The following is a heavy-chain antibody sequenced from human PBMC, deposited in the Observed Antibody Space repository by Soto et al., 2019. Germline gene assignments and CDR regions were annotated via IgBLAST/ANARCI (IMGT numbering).Heavy chain of an antibody. Sequence: SETLSLTYTVSGGSMGNVDYYWSWIRQPPGKGLEWIGYIYYSGTTYYSPSLKSRVTISVDTSKNQFSLKLNSVTVADTAVYYCARDGGYTSGYFGYWGQGALVTVSS. V-gene: IGHV4-30-4*01. D-gene: IGHD5-18*01. CDR1: GGSMGNVDYY. CDR2: IYYSGTT. J-gene: IGHJ4*02. CDR3: ARDGGYTSGYFGY.